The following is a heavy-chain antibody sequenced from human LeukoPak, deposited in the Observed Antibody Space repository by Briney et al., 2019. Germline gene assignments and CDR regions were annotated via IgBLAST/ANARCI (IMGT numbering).Heavy chain of an antibody. CDR3: ARQSRDSGSQSLDV. J-gene: IGHJ6*02. CDR1: GGSISSGVYY. Sequence: PSETLSLTCPVSGGSISSGVYYWSWIRQHPGKGLEWIGYFYYSGSTYSNPSLMSRVTITVDTSKNQFSLKLSSVTATDTALYYCARQSRDSGSQSLDVWGQGTTVTVSS. D-gene: IGHD3-10*01. V-gene: IGHV4-31*03. CDR2: FYYSGST.